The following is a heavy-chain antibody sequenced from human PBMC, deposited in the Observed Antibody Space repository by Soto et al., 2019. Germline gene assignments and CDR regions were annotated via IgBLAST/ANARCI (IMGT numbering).Heavy chain of an antibody. V-gene: IGHV1-18*01. J-gene: IGHJ5*02. CDR2: ISTYSGDT. CDR1: GYTFFTYD. CDR3: ARGHGVTTSENGFDP. Sequence: QVHLVQSGVEVKTPGASVKVSCQASGYTFFTYDISWVRQAPGQGLEWMGWISTYSGDTKYAQKFQGRVTMTTDTSTTTAYVELRAPRSDGTAVYNGARGHGVTTSENGFDPWGQGTRVTVSS. D-gene: IGHD3-3*01.